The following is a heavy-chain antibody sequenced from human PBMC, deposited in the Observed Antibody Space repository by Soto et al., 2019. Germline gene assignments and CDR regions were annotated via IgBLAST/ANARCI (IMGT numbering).Heavy chain of an antibody. J-gene: IGHJ3*02. D-gene: IGHD3-9*01. CDR3: ARVGSTYYDILTGLTTPPRGRAFDI. CDR2: INHSGST. Sequence: SETLSLTCAVYGGSFSGYYWSWIRQPPGKGVEWIGEINHSGSTNYNPSLKSRVTISVDTSKNQFSLKLSSVTAADTAVYYCARVGSTYYDILTGLTTPPRGRAFDIWGQGTMVTVSS. CDR1: GGSFSGYY. V-gene: IGHV4-34*01.